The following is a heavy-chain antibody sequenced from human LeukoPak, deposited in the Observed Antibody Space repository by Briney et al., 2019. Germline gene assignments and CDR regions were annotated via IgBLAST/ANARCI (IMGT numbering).Heavy chain of an antibody. D-gene: IGHD6-6*01. V-gene: IGHV1-69*05. J-gene: IGHJ6*03. CDR2: IILIFGTA. CDR3: ARDRGGYSSSSYYYYYMDV. CDR1: GGTFSSYA. Sequence: ASVKVSCKASGGTFSSYAISWVRQGPGQGLEWMGGIILIFGTANYAQKVQGRVTITTEESTSTAYMELSSLRSEDTAVYYCARDRGGYSSSSYYYYYMDVWGKGAAVTVSS.